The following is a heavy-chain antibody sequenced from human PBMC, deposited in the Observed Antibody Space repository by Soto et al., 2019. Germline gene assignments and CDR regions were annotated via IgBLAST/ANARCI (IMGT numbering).Heavy chain of an antibody. CDR3: TTDDPINRN. CDR1: GFTFSNAW. Sequence: PGGSLRLSCAASGFTFSNAWMSWVRQAPGKGLEWVGRIKSKVDSATTDYAAPVKGRFSISRDDSRNTLYLQTNSLKIEDTAVYYCTTDDPINRNWGQGTLVTVSS. CDR2: IKSKVDSATT. V-gene: IGHV3-15*01. J-gene: IGHJ4*02.